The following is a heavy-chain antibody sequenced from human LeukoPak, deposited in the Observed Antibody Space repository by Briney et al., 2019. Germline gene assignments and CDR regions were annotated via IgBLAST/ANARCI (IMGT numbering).Heavy chain of an antibody. J-gene: IGHJ3*02. CDR1: GYTFTGYY. CDR3: AREHSSGYYFDAFDI. Sequence: GASVKVSCKASGYTFTGYYMHWVRQAPGQGLEWMGWINPNSGGTNYAQKFRGRVTMTRDTSISTAYMELSRLRSDDTAVYYCAREHSSGYYFDAFDIWGQGTMVTVSS. D-gene: IGHD3-22*01. CDR2: INPNSGGT. V-gene: IGHV1-2*02.